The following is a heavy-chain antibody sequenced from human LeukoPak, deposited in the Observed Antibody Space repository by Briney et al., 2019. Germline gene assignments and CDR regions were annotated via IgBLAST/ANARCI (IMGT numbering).Heavy chain of an antibody. Sequence: SETLSLTCAVYGGSFSGYYWSWIRQPPGKGLEWIGEINHSGSTNYNPSFKSRVTISVDTSKNQFSLKLSSVTAADTAVYYCARARLKLFDPWGQGTLVTVSS. D-gene: IGHD1-7*01. J-gene: IGHJ5*02. CDR3: ARARLKLFDP. CDR2: INHSGST. V-gene: IGHV4-34*01. CDR1: GGSFSGYY.